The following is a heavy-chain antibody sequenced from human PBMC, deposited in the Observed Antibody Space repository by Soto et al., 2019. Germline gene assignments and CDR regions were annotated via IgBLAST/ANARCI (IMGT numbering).Heavy chain of an antibody. CDR1: GGTFSSYT. J-gene: IGHJ4*02. CDR2: IIPILGIA. D-gene: IGHD2-21*01. CDR3: ARDGGPYSYSFDY. Sequence: QVQLVQSGAEVKKPGSSVKVSCKASGGTFSSYTISWVRRAPGQGREWMGRIIPILGIANYEQKFQGRVTITADKSTSTDYMELSSLRSEETAVYYCARDGGPYSYSFDYWGQGTLVTVSS. V-gene: IGHV1-69*08.